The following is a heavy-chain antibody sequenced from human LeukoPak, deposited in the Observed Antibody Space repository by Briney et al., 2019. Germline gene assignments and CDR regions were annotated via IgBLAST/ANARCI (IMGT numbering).Heavy chain of an antibody. CDR3: VSCSSTSCHTQFDY. V-gene: IGHV1-2*02. D-gene: IGHD2-2*01. CDR1: GYTFTGYY. Sequence: ASVKVSCKASGYTFTGYYMHWVRQAPGQGLEWMGWINPNSGGTNYAQKFQGRVTMTRDTSISTAYMELSRLRSDDTAVYYCVSCSSTSCHTQFDYWGQGTLVTVSS. J-gene: IGHJ4*02. CDR2: INPNSGGT.